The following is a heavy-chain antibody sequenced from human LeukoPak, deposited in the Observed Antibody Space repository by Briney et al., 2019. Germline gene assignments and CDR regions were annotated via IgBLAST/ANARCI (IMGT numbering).Heavy chain of an antibody. Sequence: GSLRLSCAASGFIFSSYAMSWVRQAPGKGLEWVSAISGSGGSTYYADSVKGRFTISRDNSKNTLYLQMNSLRAEDTAVYYCAKDGSVLYDFWSGYSHDAFDIWGQGTMVTVSS. CDR1: GFIFSSYA. CDR3: AKDGSVLYDFWSGYSHDAFDI. J-gene: IGHJ3*02. CDR2: ISGSGGST. V-gene: IGHV3-23*01. D-gene: IGHD3-3*01.